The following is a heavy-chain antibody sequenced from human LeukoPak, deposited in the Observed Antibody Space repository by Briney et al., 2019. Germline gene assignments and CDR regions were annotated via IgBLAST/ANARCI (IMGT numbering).Heavy chain of an antibody. CDR1: GYTFTGYY. CDR3: ARVITYYDILTGYSYPFDY. CDR2: INPNSGGT. D-gene: IGHD3-9*01. V-gene: IGHV1-2*02. Sequence: ASVKVSCKASGYTFTGYYMHWVRQAPGQGLEWMGWINPNSGGTNYAQKFQGRVTMTRDTSISTAYMELSRLRSDDTAVYYCARVITYYDILTGYSYPFDYWGQGTLVTVSS. J-gene: IGHJ4*02.